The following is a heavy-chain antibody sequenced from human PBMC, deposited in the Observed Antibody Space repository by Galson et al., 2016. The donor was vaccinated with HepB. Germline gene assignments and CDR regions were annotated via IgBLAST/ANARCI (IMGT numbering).Heavy chain of an antibody. D-gene: IGHD5-12*01. Sequence: SLRLSCAASGFIFSSYAMHWVRQAPGKGLEWVAVISYDGSTKYYADSVKGRFTISRDNSKNIVYLQMNSLRAEDTALYYCARPTTRGYSGYESPFDYWGQGPVVTVSS. CDR1: GFIFSSYA. CDR3: ARPTTRGYSGYESPFDY. V-gene: IGHV3-30-3*01. J-gene: IGHJ4*02. CDR2: ISYDGSTK.